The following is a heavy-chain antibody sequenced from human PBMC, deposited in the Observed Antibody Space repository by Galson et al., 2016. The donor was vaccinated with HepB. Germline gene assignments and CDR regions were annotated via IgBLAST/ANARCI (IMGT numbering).Heavy chain of an antibody. Sequence: SVKVSCKASGYTFINYYMHWVRQAPGQGLDWMGIINPNGGDTSYAQKFQGRVTVTRDTSTSTVYMDLSSLRSEDTAVYYCALSGLDYWGQGTLVTVSS. CDR2: INPNGGDT. CDR3: ALSGLDY. J-gene: IGHJ4*02. CDR1: GYTFINYY. V-gene: IGHV1-46*01. D-gene: IGHD5-12*01.